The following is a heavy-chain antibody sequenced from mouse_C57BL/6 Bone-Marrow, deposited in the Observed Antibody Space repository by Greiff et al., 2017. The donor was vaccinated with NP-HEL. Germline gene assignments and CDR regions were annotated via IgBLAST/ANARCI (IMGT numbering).Heavy chain of an antibody. CDR3: ARSVYDYFLYAMDY. CDR1: GYTFTSYW. V-gene: IGHV1-55*01. J-gene: IGHJ4*01. D-gene: IGHD2-4*01. CDR2: IYPGSGST. Sequence: QVQLQQPGAELVKPGASVKMSCKASGYTFTSYWITWVKQRPGQGLEWIGDIYPGSGSTNYNEKFKSKATLTVDTSSSTAYMQLSSLTSEDSAVYYCARSVYDYFLYAMDYWGQGTSVTVSS.